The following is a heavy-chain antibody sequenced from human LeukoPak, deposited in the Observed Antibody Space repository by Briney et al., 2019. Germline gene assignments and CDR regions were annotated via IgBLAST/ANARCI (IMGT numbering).Heavy chain of an antibody. Sequence: ASVKVSCKASGGTFSSYAISWVRQAPGRGLEWMGRIIPILGIANYAQKFQGRVTITADKSTSTAYIELSSLRSEDTAVYYCASTVTTPYNWFDPWGQGTLVTVSS. CDR1: GGTFSSYA. V-gene: IGHV1-69*04. J-gene: IGHJ5*02. CDR3: ASTVTTPYNWFDP. D-gene: IGHD4-17*01. CDR2: IIPILGIA.